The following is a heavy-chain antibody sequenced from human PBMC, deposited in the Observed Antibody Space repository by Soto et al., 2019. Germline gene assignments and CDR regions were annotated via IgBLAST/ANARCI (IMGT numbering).Heavy chain of an antibody. CDR1: GYTFTSYA. CDR2: INAGNGNT. V-gene: IGHV1-3*01. Sequence: QVQLVQSGAEVKKPGASVKVSCKASGYTFTSYAMHWVRQAPGQRLEWMGWINAGNGNTKYSQKFQGRVTITRDTSASTAYMELSSLSSEDTAVYYCASYYGSGGALDYWGQGTLVTVSS. CDR3: ASYYGSGGALDY. J-gene: IGHJ4*02. D-gene: IGHD3-10*01.